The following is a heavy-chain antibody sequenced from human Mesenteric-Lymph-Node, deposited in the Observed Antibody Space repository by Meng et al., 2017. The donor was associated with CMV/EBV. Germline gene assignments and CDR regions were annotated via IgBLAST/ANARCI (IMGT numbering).Heavy chain of an antibody. CDR3: ARTSYSYGYLGY. CDR1: GGSISSGDYY. Sequence: SETLSLTCTVSGGSISSGDYYWSWIRQPPGKGLEWIGYIYYSGSTYYDASLKSRVTISVDTSKNQFSLKLSSVTAADTAVYYCARTSYSYGYLGYWGQGTLVTVSS. CDR2: IYYSGST. V-gene: IGHV4-30-4*02. D-gene: IGHD5-18*01. J-gene: IGHJ4*02.